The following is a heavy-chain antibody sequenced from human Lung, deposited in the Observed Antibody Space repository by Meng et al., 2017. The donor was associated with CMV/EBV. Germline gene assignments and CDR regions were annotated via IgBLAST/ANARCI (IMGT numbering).Heavy chain of an antibody. J-gene: IGHJ6*02. D-gene: IGHD3-3*01. Sequence: XVSCXXSGYSFTSYWIGWVRQMPGKGLEWMGIIYPGDSDTRYSPSFQGQVTISADKSISTAYLQWSSLKASDTAMYYCARSFYDFWSGYTDYYYGMDVWGQGTTVTVSS. V-gene: IGHV5-51*01. CDR1: GYSFTSYW. CDR3: ARSFYDFWSGYTDYYYGMDV. CDR2: IYPGDSDT.